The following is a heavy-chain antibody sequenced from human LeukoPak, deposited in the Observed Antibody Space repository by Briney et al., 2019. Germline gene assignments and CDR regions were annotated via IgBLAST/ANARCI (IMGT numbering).Heavy chain of an antibody. CDR1: GFSVSSSL. D-gene: IGHD1-1*01. J-gene: IGHJ4*02. CDR2: IYTDGRT. V-gene: IGHV3-53*01. CDR3: SADNTWIDY. Sequence: GGSLRLSCAASGFSVSSSLMTWVRQAPGKGLEWVSVIYTDGRTDYADSVKGRFTVSGDSSENTLYLQMNSLRTVDTAVYYCSADNTWIDYWGQGALVTVSS.